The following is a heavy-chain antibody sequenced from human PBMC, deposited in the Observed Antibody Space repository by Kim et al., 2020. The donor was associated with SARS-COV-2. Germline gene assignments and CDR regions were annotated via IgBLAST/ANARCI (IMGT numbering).Heavy chain of an antibody. CDR3: ARDGQSRGSSD. V-gene: IGHV4-31*02. D-gene: IGHD6-6*01. CDR2: T. Sequence: TYNTPALTSRVTISVDTSKNQFSLKLSSVTAADTAVYYCARDGQSRGSSDWGQGTLVTVSS. J-gene: IGHJ4*02.